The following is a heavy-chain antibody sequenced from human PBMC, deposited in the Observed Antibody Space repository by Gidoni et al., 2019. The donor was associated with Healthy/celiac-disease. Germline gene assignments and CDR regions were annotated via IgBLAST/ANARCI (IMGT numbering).Heavy chain of an antibody. J-gene: IGHJ3*02. D-gene: IGHD1-26*01. CDR3: ARTVGATAAFDI. CDR2: IKQDGSEK. Sequence: EVQLVASGGGLVQPGGSLRLSCASSGFAFSSSWMSWVRQAPGKGLEWVANIKQDGSEKYYVDSVKGRFTISRDNAKNSLYLQMNSLRAEDTAVYYCARTVGATAAFDIWGQGTMVTVSS. V-gene: IGHV3-7*03. CDR1: GFAFSSSW.